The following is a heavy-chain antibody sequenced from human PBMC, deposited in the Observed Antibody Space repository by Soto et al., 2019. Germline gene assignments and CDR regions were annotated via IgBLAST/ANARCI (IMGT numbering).Heavy chain of an antibody. CDR2: ISNDGSNQ. V-gene: IGHV3-30*03. CDR1: GFPFSSFG. Sequence: GGSLRLSCFVSGFPFSSFGMHWVRQAPGKGLEWVSSISNDGSNQHYADSMKGRFTISRDNSKNTVYLQLNSLRGEDTAVYYCSRSRPTGRRDYYYYGMDVWGQGTPVTVSS. D-gene: IGHD1-1*01. CDR3: SRSRPTGRRDYYYYGMDV. J-gene: IGHJ6*02.